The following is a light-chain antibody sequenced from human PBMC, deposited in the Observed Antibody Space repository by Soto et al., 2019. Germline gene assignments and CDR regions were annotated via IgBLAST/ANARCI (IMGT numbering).Light chain of an antibody. Sequence: EIVMTQSPATLSVSPGERATLSCRASQSVGGNLAWYQQRPGRAPRLLIYDASTRATDIPARFSGSGSGTEFTLTITSLQSEDVALSYCQHYNNWPLYTFGQGTKLEIK. J-gene: IGKJ2*01. CDR1: QSVGGN. CDR3: QHYNNWPLYT. V-gene: IGKV3-15*01. CDR2: DAS.